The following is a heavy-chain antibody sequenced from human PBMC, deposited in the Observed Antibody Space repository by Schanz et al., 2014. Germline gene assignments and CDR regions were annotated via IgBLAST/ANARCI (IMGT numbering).Heavy chain of an antibody. J-gene: IGHJ5*02. CDR2: ISHDGSNK. CDR3: ARKAPDYYASGSKNWFDP. D-gene: IGHD3-10*01. V-gene: IGHV3-30*03. CDR1: RFTFNAYD. Sequence: QVHLVESGGGVVRPGGSLRLSCAASRFTFNAYDMYWIRQAPGKGLEWVALISHDGSNKNSADSVKGRFTISRDNSNNTMYLQMNSLRAEDTAVYYCARKAPDYYASGSKNWFDPWGQGTLVTVSS.